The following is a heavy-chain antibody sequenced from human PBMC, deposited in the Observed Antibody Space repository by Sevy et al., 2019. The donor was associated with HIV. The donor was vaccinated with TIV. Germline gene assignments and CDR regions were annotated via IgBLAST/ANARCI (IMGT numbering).Heavy chain of an antibody. CDR2: ISSSSSYI. J-gene: IGHJ6*03. Sequence: GGSLRLSCAASGFTFSSYSMNWVRQAPGKGLEWVSSISSSSSYIYYADSVKGRFTISRDNAKNSLYLQMNSLRAEDTAVYYCARDLRGYSYGAQIYYYYYMDVWGKGTTVTVSS. D-gene: IGHD5-18*01. CDR3: ARDLRGYSYGAQIYYYYYMDV. CDR1: GFTFSSYS. V-gene: IGHV3-21*01.